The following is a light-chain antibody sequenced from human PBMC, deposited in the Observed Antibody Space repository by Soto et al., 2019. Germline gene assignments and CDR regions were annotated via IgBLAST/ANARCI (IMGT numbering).Light chain of an antibody. V-gene: IGKV3-11*01. Sequence: EIVLTQSPATLSLSPGERATLSCRASQSVSSYLAWYQQQPGQAPRLLIYDASNRATGIPARFSGSGSGTDFTLTISSLEPEDFAVYYCLQRSNWPLTFGGGTKVEIK. CDR1: QSVSSY. J-gene: IGKJ4*01. CDR3: LQRSNWPLT. CDR2: DAS.